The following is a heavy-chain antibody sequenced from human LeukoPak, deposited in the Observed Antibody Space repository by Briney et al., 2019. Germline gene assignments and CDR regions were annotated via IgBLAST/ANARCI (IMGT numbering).Heavy chain of an antibody. CDR1: GFTFSSYG. J-gene: IGHJ6*02. V-gene: IGHV3-30*03. CDR2: ISYDGSNK. Sequence: SGGSLRLSCAASGFTFSSYGMHWVRQAPGKGLEWVAVISYDGSNKYYADSVKGRFTISRDNSKNTLYLQMNSLRAEDTAVYYCARDLQCSGGSCYSQTPWIYGMDVWGQGTTVTVSS. D-gene: IGHD2-15*01. CDR3: ARDLQCSGGSCYSQTPWIYGMDV.